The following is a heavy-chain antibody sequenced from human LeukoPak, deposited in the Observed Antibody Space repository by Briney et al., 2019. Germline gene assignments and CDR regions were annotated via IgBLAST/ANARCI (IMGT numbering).Heavy chain of an antibody. V-gene: IGHV3-48*03. CDR3: ARDTNKGGSYGPSGIFDY. Sequence: GGSLRLSCEASGFTFSSYEMNWGRQAPGKGLEWVAYISSCGSSISFADPVTGRFSISRDNAPNSLYLQMTSLRAEDTAVYYCARDTNKGGSYGPSGIFDYWGPGTLVTVSS. D-gene: IGHD1-26*01. CDR1: GFTFSSYE. CDR2: ISSCGSSI. J-gene: IGHJ4*02.